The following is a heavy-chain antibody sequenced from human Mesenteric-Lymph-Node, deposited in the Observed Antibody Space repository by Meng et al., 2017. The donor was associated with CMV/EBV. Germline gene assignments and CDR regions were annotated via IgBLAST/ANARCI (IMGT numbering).Heavy chain of an antibody. V-gene: IGHV3-23*01. CDR2: ISGSAGGT. D-gene: IGHD1-1*01. CDR1: GFTFSTYA. J-gene: IGHJ6*02. Sequence: GGSLRLSWAVSGFTFSTYAMSWVRHAPGKGLEWVSAISGSAGGTYYVDSVKGRFSISRDNSKNTVSLQMNGLRAEDTAVYYCAKDLGNAHYRNPKIYYYHGLDVWGQGTTVTVSS. CDR3: AKDLGNAHYRNPKIYYYHGLDV.